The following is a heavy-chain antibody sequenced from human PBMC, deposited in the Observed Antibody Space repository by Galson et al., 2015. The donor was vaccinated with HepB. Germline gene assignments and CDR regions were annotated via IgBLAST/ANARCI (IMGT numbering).Heavy chain of an antibody. CDR2: MSYDGSNK. Sequence: SLRLSCAASGFTFSSYGMHWVRQAPGKGLEWVAVMSYDGSNKYYADSVKGRFTISRDNSKNTLYLQMNSLRAEDTAVYYCAKDSSYCSSTSCYGFGNYYYGMDVWGQGTTVTVSS. J-gene: IGHJ6*02. CDR1: GFTFSSYG. V-gene: IGHV3-30*18. CDR3: AKDSSYCSSTSCYGFGNYYYGMDV. D-gene: IGHD2-2*01.